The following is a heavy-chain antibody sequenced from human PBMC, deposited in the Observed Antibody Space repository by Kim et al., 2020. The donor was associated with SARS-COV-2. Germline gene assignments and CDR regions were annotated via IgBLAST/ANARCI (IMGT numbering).Heavy chain of an antibody. CDR1: GFIFSSYG. CDR3: AKADAAYCGGDCYSDYFDY. D-gene: IGHD2-21*02. J-gene: IGHJ4*02. Sequence: GGSLRLSCAASGFIFSSYGMHWVRQAPGKGLEWVAVIWYDGSNKYSVDSVKGRFTISRDNSKNTLYLQMISLRAEDTAVYFCAKADAAYCGGDCYSDYFDYWGQGTLVTVSS. V-gene: IGHV3-33*06. CDR2: IWYDGSNK.